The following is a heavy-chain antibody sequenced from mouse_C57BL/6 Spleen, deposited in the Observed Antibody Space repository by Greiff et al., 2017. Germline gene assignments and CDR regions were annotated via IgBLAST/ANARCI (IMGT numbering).Heavy chain of an antibody. J-gene: IGHJ3*01. D-gene: IGHD4-1*01. Sequence: QVQLQQPGAELVRPGTSVKLSCKASGYTFTRYWLPWVKQRPGQGLERIGVLDPSDSYTNYHQKFKGKATLTVDTSASTAYMQLSSLTSEDSAVYYCARETGTSFAYWGQGTLVTVSA. CDR3: ARETGTSFAY. CDR1: GYTFTRYW. CDR2: LDPSDSYT. V-gene: IGHV1-59*01.